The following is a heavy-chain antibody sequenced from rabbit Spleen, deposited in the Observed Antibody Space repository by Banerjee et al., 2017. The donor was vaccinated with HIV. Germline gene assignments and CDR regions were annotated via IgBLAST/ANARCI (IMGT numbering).Heavy chain of an antibody. CDR3: ARDTSTSFSSYGMDL. CDR1: EFSFSSNSY. D-gene: IGHD1-1*01. Sequence: QSLEESGGGLVQPEGSLTLTCKASEFSFSSNSYMCWVRQAPGKGLEWIACIYIGGGNTYYATWARGRFTISKTSSTTVTLQMTGLTAADTATYFCARDTSTSFSSYGMDLWGPGTLVTVS. J-gene: IGHJ6*01. CDR2: IYIGGGNT. V-gene: IGHV1S40*01.